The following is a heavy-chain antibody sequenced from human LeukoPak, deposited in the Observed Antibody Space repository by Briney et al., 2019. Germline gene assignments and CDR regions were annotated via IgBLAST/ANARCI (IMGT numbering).Heavy chain of an antibody. V-gene: IGHV1-46*01. CDR1: GYTFTDYY. CDR3: ARSSPPMTTVTTCDY. D-gene: IGHD4-17*01. CDR2: INPSGGST. J-gene: IGHJ4*02. Sequence: ASVKVSCKASGYTFTDYYMHWVRQAPGQGLEWMGIINPSGGSTSYAQKFQGRVTMTRDTSTSTVYMELSSLRSEDTAVYYCARSSPPMTTVTTCDYWGQGTLVTVSS.